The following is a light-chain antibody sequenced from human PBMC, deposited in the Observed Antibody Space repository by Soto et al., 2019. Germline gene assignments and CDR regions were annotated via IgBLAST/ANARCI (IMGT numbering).Light chain of an antibody. CDR3: MQALQTPAT. CDR2: LGS. CDR1: QSLLHSNGYNY. V-gene: IGKV2-28*01. J-gene: IGKJ4*01. Sequence: DIVMTQSPLSLPVTPGEPASISCRSSQSLLHSNGYNYLDWYLQKPGQSPQLLIYLGSDRASGVPDRCSGSGSCTDFTLKISRVEAEDGGVYYCMQALQTPATFGGGTKVEIK.